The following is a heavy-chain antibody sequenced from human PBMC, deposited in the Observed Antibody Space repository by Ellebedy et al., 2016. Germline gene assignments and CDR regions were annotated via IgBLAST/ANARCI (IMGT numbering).Heavy chain of an antibody. D-gene: IGHD1-26*01. Sequence: GESLKISXAASGFTFSNAWMSWVRQAPGKGLEWVGRIKSKTDGGTTDYAAPVKGRFTISRDDSKNTLYLQMNSLRAEDTAVYYCARAGLRGMVAYWGQGTLVTVSA. CDR3: ARAGLRGMVAY. CDR2: IKSKTDGGTT. CDR1: GFTFSNAW. V-gene: IGHV3-15*01. J-gene: IGHJ4*02.